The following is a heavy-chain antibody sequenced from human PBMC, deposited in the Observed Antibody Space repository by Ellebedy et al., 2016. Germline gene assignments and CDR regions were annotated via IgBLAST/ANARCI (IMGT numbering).Heavy chain of an antibody. CDR3: ARAPTAIFAHFYYYYYYMDV. D-gene: IGHD2-21*02. CDR2: ISGSGGST. J-gene: IGHJ6*03. Sequence: GGSLRLSCAASGFTFSSYAMSWVRQAPGRGLEWVSAISGSGGSTHYVDSVRGRPTISRDNSKNTLYLQMTSLRAEDTAVYYCARAPTAIFAHFYYYYYYMDVWGKGTTVTVSS. V-gene: IGHV3-23*01. CDR1: GFTFSSYA.